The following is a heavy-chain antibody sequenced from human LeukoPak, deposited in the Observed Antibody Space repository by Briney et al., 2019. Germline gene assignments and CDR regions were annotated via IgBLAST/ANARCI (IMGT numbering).Heavy chain of an antibody. CDR3: ARGYYDSSGYFKVGYNWFDP. V-gene: IGHV3-74*01. Sequence: GGSLRLSCAASGFTFSSYWMHWVRQAPGKGLAWVSRINSDRSSTSYADSVKGRFTISRDNAKNTLCLQMNSLRAEDTAVYYCARGYYDSSGYFKVGYNWFDPWGQGTLVTVSS. D-gene: IGHD3-22*01. CDR2: INSDRSST. J-gene: IGHJ5*02. CDR1: GFTFSSYW.